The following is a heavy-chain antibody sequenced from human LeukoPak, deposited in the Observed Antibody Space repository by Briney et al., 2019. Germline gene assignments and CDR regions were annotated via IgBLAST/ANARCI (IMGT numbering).Heavy chain of an antibody. J-gene: IGHJ5*02. V-gene: IGHV1-18*01. D-gene: IGHD2-2*01. CDR3: ARRYSSTSCYLGFDP. CDR1: GYTFTSYG. Sequence: ASVKVSCKASGYTFTSYGISWVRQAPGQGLEWMGWISAYNGNTNYAQKLQGRVTMTTDTSTSTAYMELRSLRSDDTAVYYCARRYSSTSCYLGFDPWGQGTLVTVSS. CDR2: ISAYNGNT.